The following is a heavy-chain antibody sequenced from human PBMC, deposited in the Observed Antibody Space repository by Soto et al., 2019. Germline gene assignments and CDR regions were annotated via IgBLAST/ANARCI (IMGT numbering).Heavy chain of an antibody. CDR3: ARGIVVVPAAIIYYGMDV. CDR2: IWYDGSNK. CDR1: GFTFSSYG. Sequence: GGSLRLSCAASGFTFSSYGMHWVRQAPGKGLEWVAVIWYDGSNKYYADSVKGRFTISRDNSKNTLYLQMNSLRAEDTAVYYCARGIVVVPAAIIYYGMDVWGQGTTVTVSS. D-gene: IGHD2-2*01. V-gene: IGHV3-33*01. J-gene: IGHJ6*02.